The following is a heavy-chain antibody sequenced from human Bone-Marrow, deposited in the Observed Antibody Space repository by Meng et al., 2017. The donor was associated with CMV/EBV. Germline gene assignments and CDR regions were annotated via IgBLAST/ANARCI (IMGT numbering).Heavy chain of an antibody. J-gene: IGHJ6*02. V-gene: IGHV3-7*01. Sequence: GESLKISCAASGFTFTSYWMSWVRQAPGKGLEWVANIKQDGSEKYYVDSVQGRFTISRDNAKNSLFLQMNSLRAEDTAVYYCARGWAQMDVWGQGTTVTISS. CDR3: ARGWAQMDV. CDR1: GFTFTSYW. CDR2: IKQDGSEK. D-gene: IGHD3-16*01.